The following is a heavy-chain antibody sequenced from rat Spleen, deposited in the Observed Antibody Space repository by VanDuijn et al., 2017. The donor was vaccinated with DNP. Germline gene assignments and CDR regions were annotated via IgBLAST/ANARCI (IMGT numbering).Heavy chain of an antibody. V-gene: IGHV5S10*01. CDR1: GFTFSDYN. CDR3: ARRSYFFDS. J-gene: IGHJ2*01. Sequence: EVQLVESGGDLLQPGRSLKLSCAASGFTFSDYNMAWVRQAPKKGLEWVATIFYDGSKTYYRDSVKGRFTISRDNAKNTLYLQIDSLTSEETATYYCARRSYFFDSWGQGVMVTVSS. CDR2: IFYDGSKT.